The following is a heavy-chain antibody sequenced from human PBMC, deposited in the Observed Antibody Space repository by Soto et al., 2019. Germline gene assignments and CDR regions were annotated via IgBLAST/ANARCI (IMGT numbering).Heavy chain of an antibody. CDR3: ARDSPAIAARPRWFDP. D-gene: IGHD6-6*01. V-gene: IGHV1-69*08. CDR2: IIPILGIA. J-gene: IGHJ5*02. Sequence: QVQLVQSGAEVKKPGSSVKVSCKASGGTFSSYTISWVRQAPGRGLEWMGRIIPILGIANYAQKFQGRVTITADKSTSTAYMELSSLRSEDTAVYYCARDSPAIAARPRWFDPWGQGTLVTVSS. CDR1: GGTFSSYT.